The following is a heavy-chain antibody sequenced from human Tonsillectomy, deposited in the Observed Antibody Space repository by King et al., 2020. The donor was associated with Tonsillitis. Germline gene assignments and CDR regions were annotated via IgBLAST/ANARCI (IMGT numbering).Heavy chain of an antibody. Sequence: VQLVESGGGLVQPGGSLRLSCAASGFNFSRYAMSWVRQAPGKGLEWVSGITGDGVSTYYADPVKGRFTISRYNSKNTLYLQMNSLRAEDTAVYYCAKTIRYCSGGRCFYYFYMDVWGKGTTVTVSS. CDR3: AKTIRYCSGGRCFYYFYMDV. D-gene: IGHD2-15*01. V-gene: IGHV3-23*04. CDR1: GFNFSRYA. J-gene: IGHJ6*03. CDR2: ITGDGVST.